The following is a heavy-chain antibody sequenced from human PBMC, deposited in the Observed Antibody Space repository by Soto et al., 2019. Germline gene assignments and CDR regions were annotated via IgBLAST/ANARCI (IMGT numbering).Heavy chain of an antibody. D-gene: IGHD6-13*01. Sequence: QVQLVESGGGVVQPGRSLRLSCAASGFTFSSYAMHWVRQAPGKGLEWVAVISYDGSNKYYADSVKGRFTISRDNSKNTLYLQMNSLRAEDTAVYYCARDNSSSWYGAFDIWGQGTMVTVSS. CDR3: ARDNSSSWYGAFDI. CDR1: GFTFSSYA. V-gene: IGHV3-30-3*01. CDR2: ISYDGSNK. J-gene: IGHJ3*02.